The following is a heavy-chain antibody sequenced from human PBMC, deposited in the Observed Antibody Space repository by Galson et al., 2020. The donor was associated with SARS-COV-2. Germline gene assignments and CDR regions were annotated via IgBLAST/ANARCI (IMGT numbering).Heavy chain of an antibody. D-gene: IGHD3-3*01. CDR3: ARAHSDYDFWSRRPGGYYYYYYMDV. J-gene: IGHJ6*03. V-gene: IGHV3-13*01. CDR2: IGTAGDT. CDR1: GFTFSSYD. Sequence: GGSLRLSCAASGFTFSSYDMHWVRQATGKGLEWVSAIGTAGDTYYPGSVKDRFTISRENAKNSLYLQMNSLRAGDTAVYYCARAHSDYDFWSRRPGGYYYYYYMDVWGKGTTVTVSS.